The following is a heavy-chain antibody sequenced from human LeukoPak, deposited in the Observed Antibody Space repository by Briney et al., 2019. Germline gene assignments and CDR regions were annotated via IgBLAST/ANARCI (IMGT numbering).Heavy chain of an antibody. Sequence: SETLSLTCTVSGYSISSGYYWGWIRQPPGKGLEWIGSIYHSGSTYYNPSLKSRVTISVDTSKNQFSLKLSSVTAADTAVYYCARDSRYNWNQNYMDVWGKGTTVTISS. D-gene: IGHD1-20*01. CDR1: GYSISSGYY. J-gene: IGHJ6*03. V-gene: IGHV4-38-2*02. CDR2: IYHSGST. CDR3: ARDSRYNWNQNYMDV.